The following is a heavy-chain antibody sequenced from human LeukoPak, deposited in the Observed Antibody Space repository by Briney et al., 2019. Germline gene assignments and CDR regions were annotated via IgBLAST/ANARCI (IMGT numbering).Heavy chain of an antibody. CDR3: AKRARPFGGGFDY. V-gene: IGHV3-53*01. CDR1: GFTVSSSY. Sequence: QPGGSLGLSCAASGFTVSSSYMSWVRQAPGKGLEWVSVIYSGGRTSYADSVKGRFTISRDNSKNTLYLQMNSLRAEDTAVYYCAKRARPFGGGFDYWGQGTLVSVSS. CDR2: IYSGGRT. J-gene: IGHJ4*02. D-gene: IGHD3-16*01.